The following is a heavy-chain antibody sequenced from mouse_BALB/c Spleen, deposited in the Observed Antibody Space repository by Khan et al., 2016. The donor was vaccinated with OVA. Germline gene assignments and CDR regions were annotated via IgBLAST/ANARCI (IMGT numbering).Heavy chain of an antibody. CDR3: ARVGYNGTMDC. D-gene: IGHD2-14*01. V-gene: IGHV9-3-1*01. CDR1: GFTFTNYG. J-gene: IGHJ4*01. CDR2: INTYTGEP. Sequence: QIQLVQSGPELKKPGETVQISCKASGFTFTNYGMNWVKQAPGKGLKWMGWINTYTGEPTFADDFKGRFAFSLETSTSTAYLQINSLKNEDTATYCWARVGYNGTMDCWGQGTSVTVSS.